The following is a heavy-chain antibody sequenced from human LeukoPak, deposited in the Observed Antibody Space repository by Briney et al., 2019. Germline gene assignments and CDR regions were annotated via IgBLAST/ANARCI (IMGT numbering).Heavy chain of an antibody. CDR3: AKKYYYGSGSYIFHFDH. J-gene: IGHJ4*02. CDR2: ISGSGDT. D-gene: IGHD3-10*01. CDR1: GFTFSSYW. Sequence: GGSLRLSCAASGFTFSSYWMHWVRQAPGKGLEWVSTISGSGDTYYADSVKGRFTISRDDSKSTLSLQMNSLRAEDTALYYCAKKYYYGSGSYIFHFDHWGQGTPVTVSS. V-gene: IGHV3-23*01.